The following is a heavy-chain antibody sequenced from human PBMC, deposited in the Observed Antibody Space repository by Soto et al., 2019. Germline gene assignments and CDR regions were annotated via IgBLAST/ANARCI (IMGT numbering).Heavy chain of an antibody. CDR2: IYYSGST. CDR1: GGSISSYY. D-gene: IGHD4-4*01. V-gene: IGHV4-59*08. Sequence: PSETLSLTCTVSGGSISSYYWSWIRQPPGKGLEWIGYIYYSGSTNYNPSLKSRVTISVDTSKNQFSLKLSSVTAADTAVYYCARQTVPDAYYYYYYMDVWGKGTTVTVSS. J-gene: IGHJ6*03. CDR3: ARQTVPDAYYYYYYMDV.